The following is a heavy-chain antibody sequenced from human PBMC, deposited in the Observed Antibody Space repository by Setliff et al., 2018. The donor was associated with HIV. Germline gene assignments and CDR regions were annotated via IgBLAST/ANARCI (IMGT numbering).Heavy chain of an antibody. V-gene: IGHV1-18*01. D-gene: IGHD5-18*01. CDR3: ARDAGYSYGPTSRNFDQ. Sequence: ASVKVSCKASGYTFTSYGISWMRQAPGQGLEWMGWISAYKGKTNYAKKVQGRVTMTTDTSTSTAYMEVRSLRSDDTAVYYCARDAGYSYGPTSRNFDQWGQGTLVTVSS. CDR2: ISAYKGKT. CDR1: GYTFTSYG. J-gene: IGHJ4*02.